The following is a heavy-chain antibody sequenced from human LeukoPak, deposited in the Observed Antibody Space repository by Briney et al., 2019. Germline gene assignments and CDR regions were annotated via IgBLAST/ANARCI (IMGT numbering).Heavy chain of an antibody. V-gene: IGHV3-49*03. J-gene: IGHJ4*02. D-gene: IGHD2/OR15-2a*01. CDR1: GFNFGDYS. Sequence: GGSLRLTCTTSGFNFGDYSMTWFRQAPGKGLEWVSFIRSKAAGGATDYAAPVKGRFTLSRDDSKSIAYLQMNSLKTEDTAVYYCTRDRIMTDYWAREPWSPSPQ. CDR3: TRDRIMTDY. CDR2: IRSKAAGGAT.